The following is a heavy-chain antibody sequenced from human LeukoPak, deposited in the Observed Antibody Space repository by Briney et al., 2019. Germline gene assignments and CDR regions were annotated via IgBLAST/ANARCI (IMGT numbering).Heavy chain of an antibody. D-gene: IGHD3-10*01. J-gene: IGHJ3*02. CDR2: IKQDGSEK. CDR3: GGSGSYDAFDI. V-gene: IGHV3-7*01. Sequence: GGSLRLSCAASGFTFSSYWMSWVRQAPGKGLEWVANIKQDGSEKYYVDSVKGRFTISRDNAKNTLYLQMNSLRAEDTAVYYRGGSGSYDAFDIWGQGTMVTVSS. CDR1: GFTFSSYW.